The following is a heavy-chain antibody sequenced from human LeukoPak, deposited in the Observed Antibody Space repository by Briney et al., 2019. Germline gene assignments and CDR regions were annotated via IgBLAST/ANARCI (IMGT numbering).Heavy chain of an antibody. CDR2: IYYSGST. V-gene: IGHV4-59*08. D-gene: IGHD3-22*01. CDR1: GGSISSYY. J-gene: IGHJ3*02. Sequence: SETLSLTCTVSGGSISSYYWSWIRQPPGKGLEWIGYIYYSGSTNYNPSLKSRVTISVDTSKNQFSLKLSSVTAADTAVYYCARGHYYDSSGRPIDAFDIWGQGTMVTVSS. CDR3: ARGHYYDSSGRPIDAFDI.